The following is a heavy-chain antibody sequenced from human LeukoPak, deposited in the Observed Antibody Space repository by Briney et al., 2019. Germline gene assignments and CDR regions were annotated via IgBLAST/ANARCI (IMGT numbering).Heavy chain of an antibody. D-gene: IGHD3-10*01. Sequence: GGSLRLSCAASGFTFSSYWMSWVRQAPGKGLEWVANIKQDGSEKYYVDSVKGRFTISRDNAKNSLYLQMNSLRAEDTAVYYCARAGMVRGVIAVYYFDYWGPGTLVTVSS. J-gene: IGHJ4*02. CDR3: ARAGMVRGVIAVYYFDY. V-gene: IGHV3-7*01. CDR1: GFTFSSYW. CDR2: IKQDGSEK.